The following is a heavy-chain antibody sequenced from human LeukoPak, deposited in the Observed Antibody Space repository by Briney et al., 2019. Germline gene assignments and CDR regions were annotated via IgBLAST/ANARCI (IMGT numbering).Heavy chain of an antibody. J-gene: IGHJ4*02. CDR2: IYYSGST. CDR1: GGSISSSSYY. V-gene: IGHV4-39*07. D-gene: IGHD3-22*01. Sequence: KPSETLSLTCTVSGGSISSSSYYWGWIRQPPGKGLEWNGSIYYSGSTYYNPSLKSRVTISVDTSKNQFSLKLSSVTAADTAVYYCASFGSDSSGYYYEGRAYWGQGTLVTVSS. CDR3: ASFGSDSSGYYYEGRAY.